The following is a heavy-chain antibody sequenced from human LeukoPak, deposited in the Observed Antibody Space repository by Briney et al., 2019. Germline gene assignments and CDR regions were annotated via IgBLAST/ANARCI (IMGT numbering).Heavy chain of an antibody. J-gene: IGHJ4*02. CDR3: AGTGLFFDY. CDR2: MYYSGGT. CDR1: GASISGYY. D-gene: IGHD7-27*01. V-gene: IGHV4-59*01. Sequence: NPSETLSLTCRVSGASISGYYWSWIRQPPGKGLEWIGHMYYSGGTTYNPSLKSRVSISLDTSKKHFSLKPSSVTAADTAVYYCAGTGLFFDYWSQGTLVTVSS.